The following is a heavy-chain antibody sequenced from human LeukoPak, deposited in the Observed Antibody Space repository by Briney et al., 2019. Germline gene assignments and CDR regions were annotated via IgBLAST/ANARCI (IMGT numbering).Heavy chain of an antibody. V-gene: IGHV3-11*01. Sequence: GGSLRLSCAASGFTFSDYYMSWIRQAPGKGLEWVSYISSSGSTIYYADSVKGRFTISRDNSKNTLYLQMNSLRAEDTAVYYCAKERGYSYGGIDYWGQGTLVTVSS. CDR3: AKERGYSYGGIDY. J-gene: IGHJ4*02. CDR1: GFTFSDYY. D-gene: IGHD5-18*01. CDR2: ISSSGSTI.